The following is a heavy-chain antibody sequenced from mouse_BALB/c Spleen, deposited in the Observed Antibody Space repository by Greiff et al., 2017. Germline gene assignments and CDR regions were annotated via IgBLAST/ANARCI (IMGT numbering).Heavy chain of an antibody. V-gene: IGHV5-4*02. Sequence: EVMLVESGGGLVKPGGSLKLSCAASGFTFSDYYMYWVRQTPEKRLEWVATISDGGSYTYYPDSVKGRFTISRDNAKNNLYLQMSSLKSEDTAMYYCARDGGPYAMDYWGQGTSVTVSS. J-gene: IGHJ4*01. CDR1: GFTFSDYY. CDR2: ISDGGSYT. CDR3: ARDGGPYAMDY.